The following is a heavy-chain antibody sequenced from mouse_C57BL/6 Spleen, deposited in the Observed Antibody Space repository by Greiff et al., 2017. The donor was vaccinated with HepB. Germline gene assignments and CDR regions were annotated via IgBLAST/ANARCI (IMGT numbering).Heavy chain of an antibody. Sequence: EVMLVESGEGLVKPGGSLKLSCAASGFTFSSYAMSWVRQTPEKRLEWVAYISSGGDYIYYADTVKGRFTISRDNARNTLYLQMSSLKSEDTAMYYCTSSDYYGSSYGAMDYWGQGTSVTVSS. CDR1: GFTFSSYA. CDR3: TSSDYYGSSYGAMDY. D-gene: IGHD1-1*01. J-gene: IGHJ4*01. V-gene: IGHV5-9-1*02. CDR2: ISSGGDYI.